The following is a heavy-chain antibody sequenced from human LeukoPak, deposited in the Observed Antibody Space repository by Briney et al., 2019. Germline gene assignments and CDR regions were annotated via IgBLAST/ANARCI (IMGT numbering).Heavy chain of an antibody. V-gene: IGHV3-30*02. J-gene: IGHJ6*03. CDR2: IRYDGSNK. Sequence: GGSLRLSCAASGFTFSSYGMHWVRQAPGKGLEWVAFIRYDGSNKYYADSVKGRFTISRDNSKNTLYLQMNSLRAEDTAVYYCAKDATIFGVVRLGYMDVWGKGTTVTVPS. CDR1: GFTFSSYG. CDR3: AKDATIFGVVRLGYMDV. D-gene: IGHD3-3*01.